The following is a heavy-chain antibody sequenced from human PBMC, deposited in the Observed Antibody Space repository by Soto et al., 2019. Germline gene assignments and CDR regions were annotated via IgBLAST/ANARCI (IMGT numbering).Heavy chain of an antibody. CDR3: ARDQNYDSIGWFDP. Sequence: QVQLVQSGAEVKKPGSSVKVSCKASGGTFSSYTISWVRQAPGQGLEWMGRIIPILGIANYAQKFQGRVTITADKSTSTAYMELSSLRSEDTAVYYCARDQNYDSIGWFDPWGQGTLVTVSS. CDR1: GGTFSSYT. D-gene: IGHD3-22*01. CDR2: IIPILGIA. J-gene: IGHJ5*02. V-gene: IGHV1-69*08.